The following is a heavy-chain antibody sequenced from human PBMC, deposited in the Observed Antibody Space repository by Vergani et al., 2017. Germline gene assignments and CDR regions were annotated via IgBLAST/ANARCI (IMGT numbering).Heavy chain of an antibody. CDR2: INTNTGNP. Sequence: QVQLVQSGSELKKPGASVKVSCKASGYTFTSYAMNWVRQAPGQGLEWMGWINTNTGNPTYAQGFTGRFVFSLDTSVSTAYLQISSLKAEDTAVYYCTSFPTETSEYYDSTGYYHRFFEKWGQGTLVTVSS. V-gene: IGHV7-4-1*02. D-gene: IGHD3-16*01. CDR1: GYTFTSYA. CDR3: TSFPTETSEYYDSTGYYHRFFEK. J-gene: IGHJ4*02.